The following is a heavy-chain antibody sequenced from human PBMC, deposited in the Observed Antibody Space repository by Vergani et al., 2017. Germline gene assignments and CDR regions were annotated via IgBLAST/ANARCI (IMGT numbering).Heavy chain of an antibody. Sequence: EVQLLESGGGLVQPGGSLRLSCAASGFTFSSYAMSWVRQAPGKGLEWVSAISGSGGSTYYADSVKGRFTISRDNSKNTLYLQMNSLRAEDTAVYYCAKDXSSGYFDWLLADDYWGQGTLVTVSS. D-gene: IGHD3-9*01. CDR3: AKDXSSGYFDWLLADDY. J-gene: IGHJ4*02. V-gene: IGHV3-23*01. CDR1: GFTFSSYA. CDR2: ISGSGGST.